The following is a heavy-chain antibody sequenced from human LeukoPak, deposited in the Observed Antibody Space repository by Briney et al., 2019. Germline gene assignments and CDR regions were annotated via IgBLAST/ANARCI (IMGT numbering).Heavy chain of an antibody. J-gene: IGHJ4*02. CDR2: ISAYNGNT. V-gene: IGHV1-18*04. D-gene: IGHD3-9*01. CDR1: GYTFTSYG. CDR3: ARDRGSGLRYFDWLPCY. Sequence: GASVKVSCKASGYTFTSYGISWVRQAPGQGLEWMGWISAYNGNTNYAQKLQGRATMTTDTSTSTAYMELRSLRSDDTAVYYCARDRGSGLRYFDWLPCYWGQGTLVTVSS.